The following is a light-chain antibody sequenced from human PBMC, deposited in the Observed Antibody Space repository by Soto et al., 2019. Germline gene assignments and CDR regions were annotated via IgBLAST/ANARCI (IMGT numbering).Light chain of an antibody. CDR2: KVS. CDR3: MQGTHWPWT. J-gene: IGKJ1*01. CDR1: QSLAHSDGNTY. Sequence: DVVMTQSPLSLPVTLGQPASISCRSSQSLAHSDGNTYLNWFQQRPGQSPRRLIYKVSNRDSGVPDRFSGSGSGIDFTLKISRVEAEDVGVYYCMQGTHWPWTFGQGTKVEIK. V-gene: IGKV2-30*02.